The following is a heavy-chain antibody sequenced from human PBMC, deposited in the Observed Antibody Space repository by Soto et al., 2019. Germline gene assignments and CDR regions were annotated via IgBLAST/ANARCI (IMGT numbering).Heavy chain of an antibody. V-gene: IGHV5-51*01. CDR2: ISPDDSDT. CDR3: ARLQGDCSGGSCPYYYYYGMDV. D-gene: IGHD2-15*01. Sequence: GESLKISCKGSGYSFATNWIGWVRQRPGKGLEWMGIISPDDSDTRYSPSFQGQVTISADKSISTAYLQWSSLKASDTAMYYCARLQGDCSGGSCPYYYYYGMDVWGQGTTVTVSS. CDR1: GYSFATNW. J-gene: IGHJ6*02.